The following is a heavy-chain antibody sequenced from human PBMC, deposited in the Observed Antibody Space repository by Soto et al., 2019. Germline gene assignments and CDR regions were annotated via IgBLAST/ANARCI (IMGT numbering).Heavy chain of an antibody. CDR1: GFTFSSSW. J-gene: IGHJ6*02. D-gene: IGHD6-13*01. CDR2: IKPDGTEK. CDR3: AKDQLTAGGDYYYYYGMDV. V-gene: IGHV3-7*03. Sequence: EVQLVESGGGLVQPGGSLRLSCVASGFTFSSSWMYWVRQAPGKGLEWVANIKPDGTEKHYVDSVKGRFTISRDNPKNSLFLEMNSLRVEDTALYYCAKDQLTAGGDYYYYYGMDVWGRGTAVTVSS.